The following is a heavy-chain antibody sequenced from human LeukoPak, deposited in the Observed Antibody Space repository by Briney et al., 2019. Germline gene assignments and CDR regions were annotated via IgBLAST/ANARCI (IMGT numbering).Heavy chain of an antibody. D-gene: IGHD1-26*01. Sequence: VMYSGGSTYYADSVKGRFTISRDNSKNTLYLQMNNLRAEDTAVYYCARGRPVGASTVEDYWGQGTLVTVSS. CDR3: ARGRPVGASTVEDY. CDR2: MYSGGST. V-gene: IGHV3-66*01. J-gene: IGHJ4*02.